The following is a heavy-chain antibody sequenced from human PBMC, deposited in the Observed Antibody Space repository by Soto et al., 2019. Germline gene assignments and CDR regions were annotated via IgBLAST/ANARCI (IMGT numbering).Heavy chain of an antibody. V-gene: IGHV4-59*01. CDR3: ARDAAYYYHGMDV. Sequence: QVQLQESGPGLVKPSETLSLTCSVFGGSFTNYFWSWIRQPPGKGLEYIGYIFDSGSTNYNPSLKSRVTISLDTSKNQFSLKLSSVTAADTAVYYCARDAAYYYHGMDVWGQGTTVTVSS. CDR1: GGSFTNYF. D-gene: IGHD6-25*01. J-gene: IGHJ6*02. CDR2: IFDSGST.